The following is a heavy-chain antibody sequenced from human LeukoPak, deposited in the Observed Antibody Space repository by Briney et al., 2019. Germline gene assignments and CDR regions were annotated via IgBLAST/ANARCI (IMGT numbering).Heavy chain of an antibody. CDR2: INPNSGGT. D-gene: IGHD6-13*01. V-gene: IGHV1-2*02. J-gene: IGHJ5*02. CDR3: ARPQFSIAAAVSYNWFDP. CDR1: GYTFTGYY. Sequence: ASVKVSCKASGYTFTGYYMHWVRQAPGQGLEWMGWINPNSGGTNYAQKFQGRVTMTRDTSISTAYMELSRLRSDDTAVYYCARPQFSIAAAVSYNWFDPWGQGTLVTVSP.